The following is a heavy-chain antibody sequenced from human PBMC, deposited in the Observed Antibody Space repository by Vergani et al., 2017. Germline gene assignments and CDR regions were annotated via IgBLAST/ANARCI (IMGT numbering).Heavy chain of an antibody. CDR1: GFTFSSYS. Sequence: EVQLVESGGGLVQPGGSLRLSCAASGFTFSSYSMNWVRQAPGKGLEWVSYISSSGSTIYYADSVKGRFTISRDNAKNSLYLQMNSLRAEDTAVYYCARDQTATTTPRFRVNMDVWGKGTTVTVSS. CDR2: ISSSGSTI. CDR3: ARDQTATTTPRFRVNMDV. V-gene: IGHV3-48*04. J-gene: IGHJ6*03. D-gene: IGHD4-11*01.